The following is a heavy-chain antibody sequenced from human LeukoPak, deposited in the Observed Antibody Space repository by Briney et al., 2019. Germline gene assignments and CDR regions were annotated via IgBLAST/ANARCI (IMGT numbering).Heavy chain of an antibody. J-gene: IGHJ4*02. CDR3: ARATLAYCGGDCYSEGYFDY. CDR1: GYTFTSYA. CDR2: ISTNTGNP. V-gene: IGHV7-4-1*02. D-gene: IGHD2-21*02. Sequence: ASVKVSCKASGYTFTSYAMNWVRQAPGQGLEWMGWISTNTGNPTYAQGFTGRFVFSLDTSVSTAYLQISSLKAEDTAVYYCARATLAYCGGDCYSEGYFDYWGQGTLVTVSS.